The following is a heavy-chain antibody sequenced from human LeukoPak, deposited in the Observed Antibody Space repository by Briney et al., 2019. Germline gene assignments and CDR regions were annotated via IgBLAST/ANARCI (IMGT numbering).Heavy chain of an antibody. V-gene: IGHV4-34*01. D-gene: IGHD3-16*01. Sequence: SETLSLTCAVYGGSFSGYSLTWIRQPPGKGLEWIGEINHSGINHFNPSLKSRVTISADTSKKQVFLNLSSVTAADTAVYYCAKKKVDVMGNQYYYYYGLDVWGQGTTVTVSS. CDR3: AKKKVDVMGNQYYYYYGLDV. CDR2: INHSGIN. J-gene: IGHJ6*02. CDR1: GGSFSGYS.